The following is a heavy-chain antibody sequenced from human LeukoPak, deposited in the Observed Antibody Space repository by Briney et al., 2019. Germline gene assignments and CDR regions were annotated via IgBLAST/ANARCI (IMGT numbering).Heavy chain of an antibody. V-gene: IGHV4-34*01. CDR2: INHSGST. Sequence: SETLSLTCAVYGGSFSGYYWSWIHQPPGKGLEWIGEINHSGSTNYNPSLKSRVTISVDTSKNQFSLKLSSVTAADTAVYYCARGDIAERREYYYYYYMDVWGKGTTVTVSS. CDR1: GGSFSGYY. D-gene: IGHD5-12*01. CDR3: ARGDIAERREYYYYYYMDV. J-gene: IGHJ6*03.